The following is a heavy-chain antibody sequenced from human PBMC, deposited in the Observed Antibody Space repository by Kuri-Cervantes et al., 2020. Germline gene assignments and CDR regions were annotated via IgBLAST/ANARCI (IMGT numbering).Heavy chain of an antibody. Sequence: GESLKISCAASGFTFSSYGTHWVRQAPGKGLEWVAVIGFDGHNEDYADSVKGRFTISRDNSKSTLYLQMNSLRAEDTAVYYCASIYGYSTGEGGFWGQGTLVTVSS. J-gene: IGHJ4*02. D-gene: IGHD6-19*01. CDR1: GFTFSSYG. CDR3: ASIYGYSTGEGGF. V-gene: IGHV3-33*08. CDR2: IGFDGHNE.